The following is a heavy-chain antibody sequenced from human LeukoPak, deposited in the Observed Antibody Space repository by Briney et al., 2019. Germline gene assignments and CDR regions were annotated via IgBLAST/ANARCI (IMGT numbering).Heavy chain of an antibody. CDR2: INHSGST. J-gene: IGHJ3*02. Sequence: PSETLSLTCTVSGGSISSSNYYWGWIRQPPGKGLEWIGEINHSGSTHYNPSLKSRVTISVDTSKNQFSLKVSSVTAADTAVYHCARWTLRVGVSRADAFDIWGQGTMVTVSS. V-gene: IGHV4-39*07. CDR3: ARWTLRVGVSRADAFDI. CDR1: GGSISSSNYY. D-gene: IGHD1-26*01.